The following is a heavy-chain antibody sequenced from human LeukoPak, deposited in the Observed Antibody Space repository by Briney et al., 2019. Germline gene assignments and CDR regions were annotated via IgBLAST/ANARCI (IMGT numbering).Heavy chain of an antibody. V-gene: IGHV3-33*01. Sequence: GGSLRLSCAASGFTFSSYGMHWVRQAPGKGLEWVAVIWYDGSNKYYADSVKGRFTISRDNSKNTLYLQMNSLRAEDTAVYYCARLNYDISTGFLGAFDIWGQGTMVTVSS. CDR1: GFTFSSYG. CDR2: IWYDGSNK. CDR3: ARLNYDISTGFLGAFDI. J-gene: IGHJ3*02. D-gene: IGHD3-9*01.